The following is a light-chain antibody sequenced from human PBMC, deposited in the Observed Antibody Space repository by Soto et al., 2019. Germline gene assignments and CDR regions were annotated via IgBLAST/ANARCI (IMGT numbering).Light chain of an antibody. J-gene: IGKJ4*01. CDR3: QQYGSSPLT. V-gene: IGKV3-20*01. CDR1: QSVSSNY. CDR2: GAF. Sequence: EIVLTQSPGTLSLSPGERATFSCRASQSVSSNYLAWYQQKPGQAHRLLIYGAFKRAIGIQDRFSGSGSGTDFTLTIRRMEPEDFAVYYCQQYGSSPLTFGGGTKVDI.